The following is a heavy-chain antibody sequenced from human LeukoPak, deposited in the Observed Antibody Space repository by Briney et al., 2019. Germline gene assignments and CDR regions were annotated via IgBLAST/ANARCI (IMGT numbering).Heavy chain of an antibody. CDR1: GGTFTTYA. J-gene: IGHJ6*02. D-gene: IGHD6-13*01. V-gene: IGHV1-69*04. CDR3: ARRYSSSWYDYGMDV. CDR2: IIPLLDMA. Sequence: GASVKVSCKASGGTFTTYAINWVRQAPGQGLEWLGRIIPLLDMANYAPQLQGKFTFSADKSTSTAYMEISSLRSEDTAVYYCARRYSSSWYDYGMDVWGQGTTVTVSS.